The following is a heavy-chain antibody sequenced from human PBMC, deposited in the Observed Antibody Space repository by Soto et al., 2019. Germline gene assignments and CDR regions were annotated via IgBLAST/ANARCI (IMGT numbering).Heavy chain of an antibody. CDR3: AREGQWLVNYYFDY. CDR2: ISAYNGNT. CDR1: GYTFTSYG. Sequence: GASGKVCCKASGYTFTSYGKSWVRQAPGQGLEWMGWISAYNGNTNYAQKLQGRVTMTTDTSTSTAYMELRSLRSDDTAVYYCAREGQWLVNYYFDYWGQGTLVTVSS. D-gene: IGHD6-19*01. V-gene: IGHV1-18*04. J-gene: IGHJ4*02.